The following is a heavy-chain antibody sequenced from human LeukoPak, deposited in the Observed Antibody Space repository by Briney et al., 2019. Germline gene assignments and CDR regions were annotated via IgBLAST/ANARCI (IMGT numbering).Heavy chain of an antibody. D-gene: IGHD2-2*01. V-gene: IGHV1-8*01. CDR2: LNPNSGNT. Sequence: GASVKVSCKASVYTFTSYDINWVRQATGQGLEWMGWLNPNSGNTGYAQKFQGRVTMTRNTSISTAYMKLSSLRSEDTAVYYCARAGGYCSSTSCYFYYYYGMDVWGQGTTVTVSS. CDR1: VYTFTSYD. CDR3: ARAGGYCSSTSCYFYYYYGMDV. J-gene: IGHJ6*02.